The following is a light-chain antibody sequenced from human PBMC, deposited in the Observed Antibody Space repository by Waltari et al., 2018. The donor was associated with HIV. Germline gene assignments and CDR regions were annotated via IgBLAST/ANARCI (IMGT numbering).Light chain of an antibody. Sequence: QSALTQPRSVSGSPGQSVPISCPVTSIDVGGFNFVSSYQQHPGKAPTLMIYDVTKRPAGVPERFAVSKLDNTASLTISGLQADDEADYDCCSYAGSYTLVVFGGGTKLTVL. CDR3: CSYAGSYTLVV. V-gene: IGLV2-11*01. CDR1: SIDVGGFNF. J-gene: IGLJ2*01. CDR2: DVT.